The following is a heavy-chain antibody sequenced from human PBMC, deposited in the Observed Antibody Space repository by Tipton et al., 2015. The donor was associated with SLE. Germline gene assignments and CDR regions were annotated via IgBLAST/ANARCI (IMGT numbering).Heavy chain of an antibody. Sequence: TLSLTCTVSGGSINSYYWSWIRQPPGKGLEWLGTIYYTGNTYYNSSLKSRVTISIDTSKNRFSLKLNSVTAADTAVYYCARSYDAFDMWGQGTLVTVSS. CDR2: IYYTGNT. D-gene: IGHD3-10*01. CDR1: GGSINSYY. J-gene: IGHJ3*02. V-gene: IGHV4-59*12. CDR3: ARSYDAFDM.